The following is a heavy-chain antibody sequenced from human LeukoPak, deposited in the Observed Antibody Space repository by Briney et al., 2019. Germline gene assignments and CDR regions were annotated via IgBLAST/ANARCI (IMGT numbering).Heavy chain of an antibody. D-gene: IGHD4-17*01. V-gene: IGHV1-2*02. CDR3: ARVSTVTSDAFDI. CDR1: GYTFTGYY. CDR2: INPNSGGT. Sequence: VASVKVSCKASGYTFTGYYMHWVRQAPGQGLEWMGWINPNSGGTNYAQKFQGRVTMTRDTSISTAYMELSRLRSDDTAVYYCARVSTVTSDAFDIWGQGTMITVSS. J-gene: IGHJ3*02.